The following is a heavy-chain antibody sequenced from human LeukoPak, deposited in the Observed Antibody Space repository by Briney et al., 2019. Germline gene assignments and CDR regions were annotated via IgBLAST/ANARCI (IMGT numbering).Heavy chain of an antibody. Sequence: SETLSLTCTVSGGSISSSSYYWGWIRQPPGKGLEWIGSIYYSGSTYYNPSLKSRVTISVDTSKNQFSLKLSSVTAADTAVYYCARDNLSITMVRGAQYYYYGMDVWGQGTTVTVSS. CDR3: ARDNLSITMVRGAQYYYYGMDV. CDR1: GGSISSSSYY. V-gene: IGHV4-39*07. CDR2: IYYSGST. D-gene: IGHD3-10*01. J-gene: IGHJ6*02.